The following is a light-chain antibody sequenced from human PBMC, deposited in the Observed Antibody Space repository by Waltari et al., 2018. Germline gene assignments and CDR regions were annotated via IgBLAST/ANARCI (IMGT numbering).Light chain of an antibody. CDR3: HQYNDGPPFN. J-gene: IGKJ2*01. Sequence: DIVMAQSPASLSVSPGERAIFSSRASQSVTTNVAWYQQKPGQPPRLLIYGASTRATDIPARFSGSGSGTEFTLTITSPQSEDVGVYYCHQYNDGPPFNFGQGTKLEIK. V-gene: IGKV3-15*01. CDR1: QSVTTN. CDR2: GAS.